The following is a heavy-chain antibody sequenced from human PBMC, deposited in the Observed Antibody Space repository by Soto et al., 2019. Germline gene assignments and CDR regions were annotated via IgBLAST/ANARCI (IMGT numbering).Heavy chain of an antibody. CDR3: VREPRYCSGGSCSIMGDAFDI. CDR2: IYNEFT. D-gene: IGHD2-15*01. V-gene: IGHV3-66*01. Sequence: EVQLVESGGGLVQPGGSLRLSCFASGFTVTDISMNWVRQAPGKGLEWVSVIYNEFTDYADSVRGRFSISTDSSKNALYLQMNSLRAEDSAVYYCVREPRYCSGGSCSIMGDAFDIWGQGTMVTVSS. CDR1: GFTVTDIS. J-gene: IGHJ3*02.